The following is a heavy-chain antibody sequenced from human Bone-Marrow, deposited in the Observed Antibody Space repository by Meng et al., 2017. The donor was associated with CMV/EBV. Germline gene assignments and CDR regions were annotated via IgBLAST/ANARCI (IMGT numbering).Heavy chain of an antibody. Sequence: ASVKVSCKASGYTFTGYYMHWVRQAPGQGLEWMGWINPNSGGTNYAQKFQGRVTMTRDTSISTAYMELSRLRSDDTAVYYCARDMATITIFGVAGVGMDVWGQGTTVTGSS. V-gene: IGHV1-2*02. D-gene: IGHD3-3*01. CDR1: GYTFTGYY. J-gene: IGHJ6*02. CDR3: ARDMATITIFGVAGVGMDV. CDR2: INPNSGGT.